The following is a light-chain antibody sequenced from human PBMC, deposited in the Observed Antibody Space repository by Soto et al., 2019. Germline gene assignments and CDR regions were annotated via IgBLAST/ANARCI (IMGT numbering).Light chain of an antibody. J-gene: IGKJ1*01. V-gene: IGKV3-15*01. Sequence: EIVLTQSPATLSLSPGERATLSCRASQSVSSFLAWYQQKPGQTPRLLIFGASTRATGIPARFSGSGSGTEFTLTISSLQSEDFAVYYCQQYYNWPRTFGQGTKVDI. CDR3: QQYYNWPRT. CDR2: GAS. CDR1: QSVSSF.